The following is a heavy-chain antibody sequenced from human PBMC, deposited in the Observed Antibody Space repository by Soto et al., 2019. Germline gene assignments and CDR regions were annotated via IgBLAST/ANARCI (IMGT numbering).Heavy chain of an antibody. V-gene: IGHV3-21*01. J-gene: IGHJ4*02. CDR3: ARGYSSFDY. Sequence: GGSLRLSCAASGFTFSSYSINWVRQAPGKGLEWVSSISSSSSYIYYADSVKGRLTISRDNAKNSLYLQMNSLRAEDTAVYFCARGYSSFDYWGQGTLVTVSS. CDR1: GFTFSSYS. CDR2: ISSSSSYI. D-gene: IGHD4-4*01.